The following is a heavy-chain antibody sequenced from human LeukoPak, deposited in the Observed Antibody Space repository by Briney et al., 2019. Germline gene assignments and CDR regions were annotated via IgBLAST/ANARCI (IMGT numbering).Heavy chain of an antibody. J-gene: IGHJ3*02. CDR1: GYTFTGYY. Sequence: ASVKVSCKASGYTFTGYYMHWVRQAPGQGLEWMGWINPNSGGTNYAQKFQGRVTMTRDTSISTAYMELSSLRSEDTAVYYCATDSHYDSSGYYDAFDIWGQGTMVTVSS. CDR2: INPNSGGT. V-gene: IGHV1-2*02. D-gene: IGHD3-22*01. CDR3: ATDSHYDSSGYYDAFDI.